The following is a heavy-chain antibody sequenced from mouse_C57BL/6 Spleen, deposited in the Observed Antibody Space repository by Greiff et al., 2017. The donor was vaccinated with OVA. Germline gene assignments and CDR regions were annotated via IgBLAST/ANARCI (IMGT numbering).Heavy chain of an antibody. D-gene: IGHD2-3*01. CDR2: IYPGDGDT. CDR3: ARFLSIYDGYCDY. J-gene: IGHJ2*01. V-gene: IGHV1-82*01. Sequence: QVQLKQSGPELVKPGASVKMSCKASGYAFSSSWMNWVKQRPGRGLEWIGRIYPGDGDTNYNGKFKGKATLTADKSSSTAYMHLSSLTSEDSAVYYCARFLSIYDGYCDYWGQGTTLTVSS. CDR1: GYAFSSSW.